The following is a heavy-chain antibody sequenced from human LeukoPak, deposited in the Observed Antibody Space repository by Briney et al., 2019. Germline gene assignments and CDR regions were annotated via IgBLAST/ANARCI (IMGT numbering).Heavy chain of an antibody. V-gene: IGHV1-46*01. CDR1: RYTFTTYY. CDR2: INPSGSST. Sequence: ASVTVSCKASRYTFTTYYMHWVRQAPGQGLEWMGIINPSGSSTTYAQKFQGRVTMTRDTSTSTVYMELSSLRSEDTATYYCARGPPGRVYDSSKKGLFDPWGQGTLVTVSS. J-gene: IGHJ5*02. CDR3: ARGPPGRVYDSSKKGLFDP. D-gene: IGHD3-22*01.